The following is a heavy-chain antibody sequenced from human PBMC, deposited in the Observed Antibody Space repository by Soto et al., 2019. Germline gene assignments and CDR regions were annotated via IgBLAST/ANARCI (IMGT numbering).Heavy chain of an antibody. CDR2: IYSSGST. V-gene: IGHV4-31*11. D-gene: IGHD6-6*01. CDR1: GGSIISASYS. Sequence: QVQLQESGPRLVKHSQTLSLSCAVSGGSIISASYSWNWIRQSPGRGLEWIGHIYSSGSTYYNPSLKSRVSISVDTSNNQFSLKLTSVTAADTAVYFCAREDAARIERWFDAWGHGILVTVSS. J-gene: IGHJ5*01. CDR3: AREDAARIERWFDA.